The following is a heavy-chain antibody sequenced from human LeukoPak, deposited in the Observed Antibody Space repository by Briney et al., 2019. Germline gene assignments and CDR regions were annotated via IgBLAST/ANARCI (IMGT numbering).Heavy chain of an antibody. V-gene: IGHV4-31*03. CDR1: GGSISSGGYY. Sequence: SQTLSLTCTVSGGSISSGGYYWSWIRQHPGKGLEWIGYIYYSGSTYYNPSLKSRVTISVDTSKNQFSLKLSSVTAADTAVYYCARVASHCGGDCYSVFDYWGQGTLVTVSS. CDR3: ARVASHCGGDCYSVFDY. CDR2: IYYSGST. J-gene: IGHJ4*02. D-gene: IGHD2-21*02.